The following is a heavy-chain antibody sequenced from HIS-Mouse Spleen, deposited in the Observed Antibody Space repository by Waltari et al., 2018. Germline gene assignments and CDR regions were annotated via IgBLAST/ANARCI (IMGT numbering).Heavy chain of an antibody. J-gene: IGHJ4*02. Sequence: QVTLRESGPALVKPTQTLTLTCTFSGFSLSTSGMCVSWIRQPPGKALEWLARIDWDDDKYYSTALKTRLTISKDTSKNRVVLTMTNMDPVETATYYGARIAEGYSSGWYAFDYWGQGTLVTVAS. D-gene: IGHD6-19*01. CDR1: GFSLSTSGMC. V-gene: IGHV2-70*15. CDR2: IDWDDDK. CDR3: ARIAEGYSSGWYAFDY.